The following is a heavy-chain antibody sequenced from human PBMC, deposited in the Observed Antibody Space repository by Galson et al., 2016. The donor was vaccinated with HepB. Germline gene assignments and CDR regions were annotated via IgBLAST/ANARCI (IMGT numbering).Heavy chain of an antibody. CDR2: TSWNSGSI. J-gene: IGHJ4*02. V-gene: IGHV3-9*01. Sequence: LRLSCAASGFNFDEYGMHWVRQAPGKGLEWVSGTSWNSGSIGYADSVKGRITISRDNAKNSLYLQMNSLRAEDTALYYCAKGLAFGSSPVDYWGQGTLVTVSS. CDR1: GFNFDEYG. D-gene: IGHD3-3*02. CDR3: AKGLAFGSSPVDY.